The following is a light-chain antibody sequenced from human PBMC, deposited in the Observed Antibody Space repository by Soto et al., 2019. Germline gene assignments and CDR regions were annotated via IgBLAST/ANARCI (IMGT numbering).Light chain of an antibody. CDR1: QSVSSSY. V-gene: IGKV3-20*01. CDR3: QQYDPSLWAYT. Sequence: EIVLTQSPVTLSLSPGERATLSCRASQSVSSSYLAWYQQKPGQAPRLLIYSASSRATGIPDRFSGSGSGTDFTLTISRPERDDFAVSYCQQYDPSLWAYTFGQGTKLEIK. J-gene: IGKJ2*01. CDR2: SAS.